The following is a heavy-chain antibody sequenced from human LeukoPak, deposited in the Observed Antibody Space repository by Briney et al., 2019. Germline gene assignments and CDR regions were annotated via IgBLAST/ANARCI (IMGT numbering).Heavy chain of an antibody. J-gene: IGHJ4*02. CDR2: ITPNSGGT. CDR3: VRKSATRRTSEFDY. CDR1: GYTFSDYY. V-gene: IGHV1-2*02. Sequence: GASVKVSCKASGYTFSDYYIHWVRQAPGQGLEWMGWITPNSGGTKYAQRFQGRVTMTRDTSISTAYMDLSSLGSDDTAIFYCVRKSATRRTSEFDYWGQGTPVTVSP. D-gene: IGHD2-15*01.